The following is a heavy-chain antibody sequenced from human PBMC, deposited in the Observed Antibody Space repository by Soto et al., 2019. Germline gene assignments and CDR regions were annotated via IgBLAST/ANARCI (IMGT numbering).Heavy chain of an antibody. D-gene: IGHD7-27*01. Sequence: EVQLVASGGGLVQPGGSLRLSCATSGFILSDCAMNWVRQAPGKGLEWVSYISSSSSVIDYADSVKGRFTVFRDNARNSLYLQMNSLRAEDTAVYYCARDLSWGSNWYYYMDVWGKGTTVTVSS. CDR3: ARDLSWGSNWYYYMDV. J-gene: IGHJ6*03. CDR1: GFILSDCA. V-gene: IGHV3-48*01. CDR2: ISSSSSVI.